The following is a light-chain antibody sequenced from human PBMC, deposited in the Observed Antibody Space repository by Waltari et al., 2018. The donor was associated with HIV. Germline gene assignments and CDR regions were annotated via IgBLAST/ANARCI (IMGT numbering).Light chain of an antibody. J-gene: IGLJ2*01. V-gene: IGLV3-21*02. Sequence: SYMLTQSPSVSVAPGQTAAITCVGTDIGSKRVHWYQHKSGQAPVLIIYDDDERPSGIPERFSGSNSANTATLTITRVEAGDEADYFCQVWDFRSDEVIFGGGTKMTVL. CDR2: DDD. CDR1: DIGSKR. CDR3: QVWDFRSDEVI.